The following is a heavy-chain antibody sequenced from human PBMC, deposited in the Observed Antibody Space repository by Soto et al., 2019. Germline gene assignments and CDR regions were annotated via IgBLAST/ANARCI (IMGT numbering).Heavy chain of an antibody. J-gene: IGHJ4*02. CDR2: ISGNGGST. CDR3: AKDRLRFSY. V-gene: IGHV3-23*01. CDR1: GFTFGSYV. D-gene: IGHD5-12*01. Sequence: GGSLRLSCAASGFTFGSYVMSWVRQAPGKGLEWVSAISGNGGSTYYADSVKGRFTVSRDNSKNTLYLQMNSLRVEDTAVYYCAKDRLRFSYWGQGTLVTVSS.